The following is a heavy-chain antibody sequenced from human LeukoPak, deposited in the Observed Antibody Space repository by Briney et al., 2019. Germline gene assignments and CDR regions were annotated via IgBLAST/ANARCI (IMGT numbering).Heavy chain of an antibody. CDR1: GYTFTSYA. V-gene: IGHV1-3*01. CDR3: ARRFMTTVTTVPPPFDY. CDR2: INAGNGNT. D-gene: IGHD4-17*01. Sequence: ASVKVSCKASGYTFTSYAMHWVRQAPGQRLEWMGWINAGNGNTKYSQKFQGRVTITRDTSASTAYMGLSSLRSEDTAVYYCARRFMTTVTTVPPPFDYWGQGTLVTVSS. J-gene: IGHJ4*02.